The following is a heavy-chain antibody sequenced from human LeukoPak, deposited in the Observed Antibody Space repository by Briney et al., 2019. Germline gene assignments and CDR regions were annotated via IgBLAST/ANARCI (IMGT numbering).Heavy chain of an antibody. CDR1: GFTFSSYW. J-gene: IGHJ5*02. D-gene: IGHD6-13*01. CDR2: INSDGSST. CDR3: ARDGSSWSNWLDP. Sequence: GGSLRLSCTASGFTFSSYWMYWVRQAPGKGLVWVSRINSDGSSTSYADSVKGRFTISRGNAKSTLYLQMNSLRAEDTAVYYCARDGSSWSNWLDPWGQGTLVTVSS. V-gene: IGHV3-74*01.